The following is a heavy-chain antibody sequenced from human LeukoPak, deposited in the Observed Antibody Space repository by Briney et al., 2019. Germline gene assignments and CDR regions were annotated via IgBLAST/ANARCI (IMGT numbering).Heavy chain of an antibody. J-gene: IGHJ4*02. D-gene: IGHD3-10*01. V-gene: IGHV3-15*01. Sequence: GGSLRLSCVDSGFTFTNAWMSWVRQAPGKGLEWIGRIKSKTDGETANYAEPVRGRFTISRDDSKSAVYLQMNSLKIEDTAVYYCTTDLGTYYHGSQRLIPIDYWGQGTLVTVSS. CDR2: IKSKTDGETA. CDR1: GFTFTNAW. CDR3: TTDLGTYYHGSQRLIPIDY.